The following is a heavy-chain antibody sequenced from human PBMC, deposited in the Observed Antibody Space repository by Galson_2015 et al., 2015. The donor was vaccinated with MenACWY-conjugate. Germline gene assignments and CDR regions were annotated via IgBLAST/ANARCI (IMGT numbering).Heavy chain of an antibody. J-gene: IGHJ3*02. CDR1: GFTFSSYG. V-gene: IGHV3-33*01. D-gene: IGHD3-10*01. CDR3: AREVTYYYGSGSYGAFDI. Sequence: SLRLSCAASGFTFSSYGMHWVRQAPGKGLEWVAVIWYDGSNKYYADSVKGRFTISRDNSKNTLYLQMNSLRAEDTAVYYRAREVTYYYGSGSYGAFDIWGQGTMVTVSS. CDR2: IWYDGSNK.